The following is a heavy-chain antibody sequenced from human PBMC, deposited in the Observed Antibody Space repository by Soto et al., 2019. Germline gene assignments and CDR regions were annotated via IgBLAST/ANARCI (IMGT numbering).Heavy chain of an antibody. J-gene: IGHJ5*02. CDR2: MQHTGNT. CDR3: AKDVASRRWFDP. CDR1: GASIRSYH. D-gene: IGHD3-16*01. V-gene: IGHV4-4*07. Sequence: QVQLQESGPGLVKPSETLSLTCAVSGASIRSYHCSWIRQPAGKGLEWIGRMQHTGNTNYNPSLKSRVTMSVDTSKNQISLKMTSVTAADTAVYFCAKDVASRRWFDPWGQGILVIVSS.